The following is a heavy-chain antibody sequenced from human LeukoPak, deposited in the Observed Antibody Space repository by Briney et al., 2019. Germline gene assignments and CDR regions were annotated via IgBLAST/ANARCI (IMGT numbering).Heavy chain of an antibody. D-gene: IGHD3-22*01. J-gene: IGHJ5*02. V-gene: IGHV3-30*02. CDR1: GFTFSSYG. CDR2: IRCDGSNK. CDR3: AHTDSYYFDSGMVS. Sequence: GGSLRLSCAASGFTFSSYGMHWVRQAPGKGLEWVTFIRCDGSNKYYADSVKGWFTISRENSKNTLYLQMNSLRAEDTAVYYCAHTDSYYFDSGMVSWGQGALVTVSS.